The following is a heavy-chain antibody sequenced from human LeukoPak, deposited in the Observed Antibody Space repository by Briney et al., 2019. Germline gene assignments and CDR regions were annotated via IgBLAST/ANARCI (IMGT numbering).Heavy chain of an antibody. Sequence: PGGSLRLSCAASGFTFSSYWMHWVRQAPGKGLEWVSRMDPDGRTIDYADSVKGRFTISRDNAKNTLYLQMNSLRAEDTAVYYCATFTERENYHYTANLWGQGTLVIVS. J-gene: IGHJ4*02. CDR2: MDPDGRTI. CDR1: GFTFSSYW. CDR3: ATFTERENYHYTANL. V-gene: IGHV3-74*01. D-gene: IGHD3-16*02.